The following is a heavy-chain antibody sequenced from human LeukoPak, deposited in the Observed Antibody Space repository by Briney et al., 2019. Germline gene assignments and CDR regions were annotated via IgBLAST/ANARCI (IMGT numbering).Heavy chain of an antibody. J-gene: IGHJ4*02. D-gene: IGHD6-19*01. Sequence: ASVKVSGKASGYTFTGYYMHWVRQAPGQGLEWMGWINPNSGGTNYAQKFQGRVTMTRDTSISTAYMELSRLRSDDTAVYYCARGDYSSGWYVFDYWGQGTLVTVSS. CDR3: ARGDYSSGWYVFDY. V-gene: IGHV1-2*02. CDR1: GYTFTGYY. CDR2: INPNSGGT.